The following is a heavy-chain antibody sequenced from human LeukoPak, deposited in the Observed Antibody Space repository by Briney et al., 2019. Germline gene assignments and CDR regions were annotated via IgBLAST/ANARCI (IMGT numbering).Heavy chain of an antibody. J-gene: IGHJ4*02. CDR1: GFTFSSYE. V-gene: IGHV3-48*03. D-gene: IGHD3-3*01. Sequence: GGSLRLSCAASGFTFSSYEMNWVRQAPGKGLEWVSYISSSGSTIYYADSVKGRFTISRDNAKNSVYLQMNSLRAEDTAVYYCARAGASITIFGVVIGLDYWGQGTLVTVSS. CDR3: ARAGASITIFGVVIGLDY. CDR2: ISSSGSTI.